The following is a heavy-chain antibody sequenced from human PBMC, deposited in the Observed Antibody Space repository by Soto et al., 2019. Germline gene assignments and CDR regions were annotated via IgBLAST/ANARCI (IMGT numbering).Heavy chain of an antibody. V-gene: IGHV1-46*01. Sequence: QVQLVQSGAEVKKPGASVKVSCKASGYIFTNYYIYWVRQAPGQGLEYIGIINPGGGATDYAQKFPGTVTMTRDTATSTVYLELSRLRYEDPAVYYCARGIGGALIPRFDSWGQGTLVTVSS. J-gene: IGHJ5*01. CDR1: GYIFTNYY. CDR3: ARGIGGALIPRFDS. D-gene: IGHD1-26*01. CDR2: INPGGGAT.